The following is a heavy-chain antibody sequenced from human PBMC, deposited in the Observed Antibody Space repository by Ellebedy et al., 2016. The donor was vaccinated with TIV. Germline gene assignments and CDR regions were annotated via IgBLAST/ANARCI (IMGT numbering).Heavy chain of an antibody. D-gene: IGHD6-19*01. J-gene: IGHJ4*02. V-gene: IGHV3-23*01. CDR1: GFSFSSYA. Sequence: GESLKISCAASGFSFSSYAMSWVRQAPGKGLECVSLISGSGGRTYYADSAKGRFTISRDNSKNTMSLQMNSLRAEDTAVYYCAIGAGVFDYWGQGTLVTVSS. CDR3: AIGAGVFDY. CDR2: ISGSGGRT.